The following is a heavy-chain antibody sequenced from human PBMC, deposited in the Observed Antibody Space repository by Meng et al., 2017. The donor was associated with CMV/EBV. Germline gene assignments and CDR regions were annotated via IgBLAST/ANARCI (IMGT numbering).Heavy chain of an antibody. D-gene: IGHD4-11*01. CDR1: GGSFSGYY. J-gene: IGHJ5*02. CDR2: VYYNGNT. Sequence: GSLRLSCAVYGGSFSGYYWSWIRQPPGKGLEWIGNVYYNGNTYYNSSLKSRVSISADTSKNQFFLKLSSVTAADTAVYYCARPWSNYNWFDPWGQGTLVTVSS. CDR3: ARPWSNYNWFDP. V-gene: IGHV4-34*01.